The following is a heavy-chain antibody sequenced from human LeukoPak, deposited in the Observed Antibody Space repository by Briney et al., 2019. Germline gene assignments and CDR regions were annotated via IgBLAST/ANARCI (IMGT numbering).Heavy chain of an antibody. CDR3: ARGQRYYYDSSGYYYYFDY. D-gene: IGHD3-22*01. CDR2: IYTSGST. V-gene: IGHV4-61*05. CDR1: GGSISSSSYY. J-gene: IGHJ4*02. Sequence: SETLSLTCTVSGGSISSSSYYWGWIRQPPGKGLEWIGRIYTSGSTNYNPSLKSRVTMSVDTSKNQFSLKLSSVTAADTAVYYCARGQRYYYDSSGYYYYFDYWGQGTLVTVSS.